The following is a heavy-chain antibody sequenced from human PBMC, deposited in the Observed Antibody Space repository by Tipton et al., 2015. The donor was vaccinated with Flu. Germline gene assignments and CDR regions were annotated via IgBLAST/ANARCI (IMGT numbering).Heavy chain of an antibody. V-gene: IGHV6-1*01. Sequence: GLVKPSQTLSLTCAISGDSVSDNNVAWNWIRQSPSRGLEWLGRTYYTSEWYSDYAVSVKSRITIKPDTSKNQFSLQLKSMTPEDTAVYYCVREQLDTYHYYFGMDVWGQGTTVTVSS. CDR1: GDSVSDNNVA. CDR3: VREQLDTYHYYFGMDV. J-gene: IGHJ6*02. CDR2: TYYTSEWYS. D-gene: IGHD6-13*01.